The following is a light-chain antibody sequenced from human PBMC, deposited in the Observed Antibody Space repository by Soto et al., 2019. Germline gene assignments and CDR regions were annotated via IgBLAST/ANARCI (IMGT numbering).Light chain of an antibody. Sequence: DIVMTQSPDSLAVSLGERATINCKSSQGVLYSSNNKNYLAWYQQKPGQPPKLLIYWASTRESGVPDRFSGSGSGTDFTLTINSLQAEDVAVYYCQQYFSTPYTFGQGTKLEIK. J-gene: IGKJ2*01. CDR1: QGVLYSSNNKNY. CDR2: WAS. CDR3: QQYFSTPYT. V-gene: IGKV4-1*01.